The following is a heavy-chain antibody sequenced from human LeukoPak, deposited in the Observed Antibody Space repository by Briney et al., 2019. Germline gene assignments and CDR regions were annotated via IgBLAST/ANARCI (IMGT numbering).Heavy chain of an antibody. CDR1: GFKFEDYG. CDR3: AKENGRKGPLDP. CDR2: INWNGGRT. Sequence: GGSLRLSCAASGFKFEDYGMTWVRQAPGKGLEWVSGINWNGGRTGYADSVKGRFTISRDNSKNTLYLQMNSLRAEDTAVYYCAKENGRKGPLDPWGQGTLVTVSS. J-gene: IGHJ5*02. V-gene: IGHV3-20*04. D-gene: IGHD1-26*01.